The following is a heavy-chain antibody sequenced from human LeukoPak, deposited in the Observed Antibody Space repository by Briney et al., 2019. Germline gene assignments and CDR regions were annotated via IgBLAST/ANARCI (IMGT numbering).Heavy chain of an antibody. CDR1: GGTFSSYA. CDR2: IIPILGIA. J-gene: IGHJ3*02. Sequence: ASVKVSCKASGGTFSSYAISWVRQAPGQGLEWMGRIIPILGIANYAQKFQGRVTITADKSTSTAYMELSSLRSEDTAVYYCARRFTTVVTPGAFDIWGQGTMVTVSS. V-gene: IGHV1-69*04. D-gene: IGHD4-17*01. CDR3: ARRFTTVVTPGAFDI.